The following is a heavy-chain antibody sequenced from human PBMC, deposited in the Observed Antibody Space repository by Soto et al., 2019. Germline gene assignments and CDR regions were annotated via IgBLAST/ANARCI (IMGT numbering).Heavy chain of an antibody. J-gene: IGHJ4*02. CDR1: GDTFTDYY. CDR2: VNPSGGHT. CDR3: ARGGHVVVVTAALDY. V-gene: IGHV1-46*01. D-gene: IGHD2-21*02. Sequence: QVQLVQSGAEVKKPGASVKVSCKASGDTFTDYYIHWVRQAPGQGLEWMGTVNPSGGHTTYAQHXLSSVAXXRDTSTSPLYTELTSLTSEDTTIYYCARGGHVVVVTAALDYWGQGTLVTVSS.